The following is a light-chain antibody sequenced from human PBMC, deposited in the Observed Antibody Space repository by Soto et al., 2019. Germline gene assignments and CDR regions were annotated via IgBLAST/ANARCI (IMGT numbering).Light chain of an antibody. CDR2: DAS. V-gene: IGKV3-11*01. CDR1: QSVTTS. CDR3: QQRVNWPLFS. J-gene: IGKJ2*03. Sequence: EIVLTQSPGTLSLSPGERATLSCRASQSVTTSVAWYQQRPGQVPRLLIYDASNRATGIPARFSGSGSGTDVTLTISSLEPEDFAIYYCQQRVNWPLFSFGPGTKLEIK.